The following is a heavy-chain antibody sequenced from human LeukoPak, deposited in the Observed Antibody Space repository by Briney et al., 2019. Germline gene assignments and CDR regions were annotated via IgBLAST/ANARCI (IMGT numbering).Heavy chain of an antibody. D-gene: IGHD6-19*01. CDR1: GGTFSSYA. J-gene: IGHJ4*02. V-gene: IGHV1-69*01. CDR3: ATAAVAGTGRAPGVYFDY. Sequence: VASVKVSCKASGGTFSSYAISWGRQAPGQGLEWMGGIIPIFGTANYAQKFQGRVTITAAESTSTAYMELSSMRSEDTAVYYCATAAVAGTGRAPGVYFDYWGQGTLVTVSS. CDR2: IIPIFGTA.